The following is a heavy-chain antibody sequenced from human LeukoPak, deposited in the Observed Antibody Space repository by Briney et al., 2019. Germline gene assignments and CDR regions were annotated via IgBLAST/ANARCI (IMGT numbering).Heavy chain of an antibody. Sequence: PSETLSLTCAVYGGSFSGYYWSWIRQPPGKGLEWIGEINHSGSTNYNPSLKSRVTISVDTSKNQFSLKLSSVTAADTAVYYCARAYGDYDDYYYYYGMDVWGQGTTVTVPS. J-gene: IGHJ6*02. CDR3: ARAYGDYDDYYYYYGMDV. CDR1: GGSFSGYY. V-gene: IGHV4-34*01. D-gene: IGHD4-17*01. CDR2: INHSGST.